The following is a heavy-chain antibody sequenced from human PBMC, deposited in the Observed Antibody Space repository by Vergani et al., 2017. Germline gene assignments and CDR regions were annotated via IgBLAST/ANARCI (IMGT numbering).Heavy chain of an antibody. CDR3: ARRIAARPPTYYYYYYYMDV. CDR1: GYTFTGYY. J-gene: IGHJ6*03. CDR2: INPNSGGT. D-gene: IGHD6-6*01. Sequence: QVQLVQSGAEVKKPGASVKVSCKASGYTFTGYYMHWVLQAPGQGLEWMGWINPNSGGTNYAQKFQGRVTMTRDTSISTAYMELSRLRSDDTAVYYCARRIAARPPTYYYYYYYMDVWGKGTTVTVSS. V-gene: IGHV1-2*02.